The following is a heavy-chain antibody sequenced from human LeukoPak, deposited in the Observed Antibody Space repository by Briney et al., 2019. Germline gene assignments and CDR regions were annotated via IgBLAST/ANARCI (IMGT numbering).Heavy chain of an antibody. CDR1: GGSFRGYY. CDR3: ARGRSLWFGELSGRFGY. V-gene: IGHV4-34*01. Sequence: SETLSLTCAVYGGSFRGYYWSWLRQPPGKGLEWIGEINHSGSTNYNPSLKSRVTISVDTSKNQFSLKLSSVTAADTAVYYCARGRSLWFGELSGRFGYWGQGTLVTVSS. J-gene: IGHJ4*02. D-gene: IGHD3-10*01. CDR2: INHSGST.